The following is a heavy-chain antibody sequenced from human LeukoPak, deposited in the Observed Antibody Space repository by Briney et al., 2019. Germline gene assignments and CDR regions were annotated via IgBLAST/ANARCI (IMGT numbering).Heavy chain of an antibody. D-gene: IGHD6-6*01. CDR1: RGSISSCY. J-gene: IGHJ4*02. V-gene: IGHV4-4*09. CDR2: IYTSGST. CDR3: ARSYSSLSYLDY. Sequence: PSETLSLTCTVSRGSISSCYWSWIRQPPGKGLEWIGYIYTSGSTNYNPSLKSRVTISVDTSKNQFSLKLNSMTAADTAVYYCARSYSSLSYLDYWGQGTLVTVSS.